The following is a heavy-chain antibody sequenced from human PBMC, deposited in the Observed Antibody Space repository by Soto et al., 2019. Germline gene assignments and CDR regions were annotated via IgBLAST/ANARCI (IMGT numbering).Heavy chain of an antibody. CDR3: ALLSMTTVTTSLEY. Sequence: ASVKVSCKASGYTFTSYDLNWVRKATGQVLEWLGWMKPNSGRTGYAQKFQGRVTMTRNTSISTAYMELGSLRSEDTAVYYCALLSMTTVTTSLEYWGQGTRVTVSS. V-gene: IGHV1-8*01. CDR1: GYTFTSYD. D-gene: IGHD4-4*01. J-gene: IGHJ4*02. CDR2: MKPNSGRT.